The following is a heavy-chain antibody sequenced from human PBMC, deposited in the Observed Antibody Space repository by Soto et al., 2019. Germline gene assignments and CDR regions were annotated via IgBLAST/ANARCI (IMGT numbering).Heavy chain of an antibody. CDR2: ISYDGSNK. V-gene: IGHV3-30*18. D-gene: IGHD5-18*01. Sequence: GGSLRLSCAASGFTFSSYGMHWVRQAPGKGLKWVAVISYDGSNKYYADSVKGRFTISRDNSKNTLYLQMNSLRAEDTAVYYCAKDSTAMVTSYYYYYYGMDVWGQGTTVTVSS. CDR1: GFTFSSYG. J-gene: IGHJ6*02. CDR3: AKDSTAMVTSYYYYYYGMDV.